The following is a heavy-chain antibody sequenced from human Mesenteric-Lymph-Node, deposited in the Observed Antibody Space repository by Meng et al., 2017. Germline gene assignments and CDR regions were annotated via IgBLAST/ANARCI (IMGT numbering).Heavy chain of an antibody. J-gene: IGHJ5*02. Sequence: GESLKISCAASGFTFSSHAMSWVRQAPGKGLEWVSAISGSGGSTYYADSVKGRFTISRDNSKNTLYLQMNSLRAEDTAVYYCAKSPGGEYSSGWYGFWFDPWGQGTLVTVSS. CDR1: GFTFSSHA. CDR3: AKSPGGEYSSGWYGFWFDP. D-gene: IGHD6-19*01. V-gene: IGHV3-23*01. CDR2: ISGSGGST.